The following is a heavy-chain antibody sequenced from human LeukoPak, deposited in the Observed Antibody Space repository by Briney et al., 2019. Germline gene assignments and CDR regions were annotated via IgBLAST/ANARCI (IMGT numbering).Heavy chain of an antibody. CDR2: INGGGNT. Sequence: GGSLRLSCAASGFTVSSNYMSWVRQAPGKGLEWVSLINGGGNTYYADSVKGRFTIPRDNAKNSLYLQMNSLRAEDTAVYYCARDFPQPSSGWFENPGAAFDIWGQGTMVTVSS. V-gene: IGHV3-53*01. CDR3: ARDFPQPSSGWFENPGAAFDI. J-gene: IGHJ3*02. CDR1: GFTVSSNY. D-gene: IGHD6-19*01.